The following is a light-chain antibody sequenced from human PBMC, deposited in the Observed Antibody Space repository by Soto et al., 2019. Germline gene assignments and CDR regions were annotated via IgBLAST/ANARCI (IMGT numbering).Light chain of an antibody. Sequence: SALTQPPSVSGSPGQSIAISCTGTSSDVGGYSSVSWYQHHPGKAPKLVIYDVSNRPSGVSNRFSGSKSGNTASLTISGLQAEDEADYYCSSYTSSITRVFGGGTKLTVL. CDR3: SSYTSSITRV. CDR2: DVS. CDR1: SSDVGGYSS. J-gene: IGLJ2*01. V-gene: IGLV2-14*03.